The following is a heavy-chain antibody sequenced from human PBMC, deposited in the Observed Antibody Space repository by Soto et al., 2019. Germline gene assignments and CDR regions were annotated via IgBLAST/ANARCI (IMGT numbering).Heavy chain of an antibody. CDR1: GFTFGRSA. J-gene: IGHJ6*02. V-gene: IGHV3-23*01. CDR3: VKEKNYDISAAHYGIDV. Sequence: EVQLLESGGGLVQPGGSLRLSCAASGFTFGRSAMSWVRQAPGKGLECVSGISGSGTSTYYADFLKGRSSISRDNPRNMLYLEISSLTIEDTAIFYWVKEKNYDISAAHYGIDVWGQGITVTVSS. CDR2: ISGSGTST. D-gene: IGHD3-9*01.